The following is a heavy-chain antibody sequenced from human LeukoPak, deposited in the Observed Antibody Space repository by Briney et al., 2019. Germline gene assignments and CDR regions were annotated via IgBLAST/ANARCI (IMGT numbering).Heavy chain of an antibody. CDR1: GFIFSSYG. D-gene: IGHD5-24*01. Sequence: GGSLRLSCAASGFIFSSYGMHWVRQAPGKGLEWVAFIRYDESNKYYADSVKGRFTISRDNSKNTLYLQMNSLRTEDTAVYFCAKDRSRQQMWGTIKKWFDPWGQGTLVSVSS. J-gene: IGHJ5*02. V-gene: IGHV3-30*02. CDR3: AKDRSRQQMWGTIKKWFDP. CDR2: IRYDESNK.